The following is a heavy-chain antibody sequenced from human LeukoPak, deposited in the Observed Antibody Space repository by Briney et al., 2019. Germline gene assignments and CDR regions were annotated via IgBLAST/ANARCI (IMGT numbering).Heavy chain of an antibody. CDR1: GITVSRNY. V-gene: IGHV3-66*01. CDR2: IYSGGST. CDR3: AIIHSYGHA. J-gene: IGHJ5*02. D-gene: IGHD5-18*01. Sequence: GGSLTLSCAVAGITVSRNYMSWVRQAPGKGLEWVSVIYSGGSTYYAGSVKGRFTISRDRSKNTLYLQMSSLRVEDTAVYYCAIIHSYGHAWGQGTLVAVSS.